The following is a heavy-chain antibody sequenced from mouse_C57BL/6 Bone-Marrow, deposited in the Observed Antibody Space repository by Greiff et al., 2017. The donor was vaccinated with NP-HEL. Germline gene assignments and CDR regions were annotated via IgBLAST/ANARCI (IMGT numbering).Heavy chain of an antibody. CDR1: GYTFTEYT. V-gene: IGHV1-62-2*01. CDR2: FYPGSGSI. D-gene: IGHD1-1*01. J-gene: IGHJ1*03. Sequence: LVKPGASVKLSCKASGYTFTEYTIHWVKQRSGQGLEWIGWFYPGSGSIKYNEKFKDKATLTADKSSSTVYMDLSRLTSEDSAVYFCARHGDYFGSSDGYFDVWGTGTTVTVAS. CDR3: ARHGDYFGSSDGYFDV.